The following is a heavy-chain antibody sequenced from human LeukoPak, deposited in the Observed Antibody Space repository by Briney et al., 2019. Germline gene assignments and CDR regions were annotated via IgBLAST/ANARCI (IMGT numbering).Heavy chain of an antibody. J-gene: IGHJ3*01. CDR2: IKQDGSEK. Sequence: PGGSLRLSCAASGFALSSYWMTWVRQAPGKGLEWVANIKQDGSEKYYVDSVKGRFTISRDNAKNALFLQMNSLRGEDTAVYYCARGGGHVLRFLESLAPLDAFDFWGQGTMVTVSS. D-gene: IGHD3-3*01. CDR3: ARGGGHVLRFLESLAPLDAFDF. CDR1: GFALSSYW. V-gene: IGHV3-7*01.